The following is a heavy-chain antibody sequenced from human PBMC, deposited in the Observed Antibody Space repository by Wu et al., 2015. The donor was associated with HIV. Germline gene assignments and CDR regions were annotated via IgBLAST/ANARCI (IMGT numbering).Heavy chain of an antibody. Sequence: QVQLLQSGAEVKKPGASVVVSCKASGYTFIDYYIYWVRKTPGQGLEWMGWINPNRGGIKYAQKFQGRVTMTRDTAVSTAYMELNNLRPDDTAVYYCARLQSLHGLYXNADYWARERWSPSPQ. J-gene: IGHJ4*02. D-gene: IGHD3/OR15-3a*01. V-gene: IGHV1-2*02. CDR1: GYTFIDYY. CDR2: INPNRGGI. CDR3: ARLQSLHGLYXNADY.